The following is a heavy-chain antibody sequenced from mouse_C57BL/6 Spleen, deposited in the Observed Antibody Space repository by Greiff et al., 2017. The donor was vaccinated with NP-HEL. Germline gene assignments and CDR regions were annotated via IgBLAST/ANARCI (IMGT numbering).Heavy chain of an antibody. CDR1: GFNIKDYY. Sequence: EVQLQQSGAELVRPGASVKLSCTASGFNIKDYYMHWVKQRPEQGLEWIGRIDPEDGDTEYAPKFQGKATMTADTASNTAYLQLSGRSSEDTAVYYCTAKVAPFAYWGQGTLVTVSA. V-gene: IGHV14-1*01. J-gene: IGHJ3*01. CDR2: IDPEDGDT. CDR3: TAKVAPFAY.